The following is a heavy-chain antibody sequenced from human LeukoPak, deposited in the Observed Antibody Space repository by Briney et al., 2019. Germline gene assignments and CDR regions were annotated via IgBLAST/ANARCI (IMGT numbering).Heavy chain of an antibody. CDR3: ARLRAGVYFDY. V-gene: IGHV3-30*03. CDR1: GFTFSNYG. CDR2: ISYDGSNK. J-gene: IGHJ4*02. D-gene: IGHD2-8*01. Sequence: PGGSLRLSCAASGFTFSNYGMHWVRQAPGKGLEWVAVISYDGSNKYYTDSVKGRFTISRDNSKNTLYLQMNSLRDEDTAVYYCARLRAGVYFDYWGQGTLVTVSS.